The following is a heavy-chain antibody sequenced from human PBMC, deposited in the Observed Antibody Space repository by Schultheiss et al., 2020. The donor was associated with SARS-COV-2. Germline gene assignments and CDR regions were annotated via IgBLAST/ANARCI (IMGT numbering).Heavy chain of an antibody. D-gene: IGHD3-10*01. CDR2: IYYSGST. CDR3: ARDLWFGPDYYYYGMDV. Sequence: SETLSLTCTVSGGSISSYYWSRIRQPPGKGLEWIGYIYYSGSTNYNPSLKSRVTISVDTSKNQFSLKLSSVTAADTAVYYCARDLWFGPDYYYYGMDVWGQGTTVTVSS. V-gene: IGHV4-59*01. J-gene: IGHJ6*02. CDR1: GGSISSYY.